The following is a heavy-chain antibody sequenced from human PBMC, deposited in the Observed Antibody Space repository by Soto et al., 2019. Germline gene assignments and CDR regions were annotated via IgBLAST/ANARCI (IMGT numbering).Heavy chain of an antibody. Sequence: QVQLQESGPGLVKPSXXXSLTCTVSGGSISSGGYYWSWIRQHPGKGLEWIGYIYYSGSTYYNPSLKSRVTISVDTSKNQFSLKLSSVTAADTAVYYCAREGLVRGLFDYWGQGTLVTVSS. CDR2: IYYSGST. V-gene: IGHV4-31*02. D-gene: IGHD3-10*01. CDR3: AREGLVRGLFDY. CDR1: GGSISSGGYY. J-gene: IGHJ4*02.